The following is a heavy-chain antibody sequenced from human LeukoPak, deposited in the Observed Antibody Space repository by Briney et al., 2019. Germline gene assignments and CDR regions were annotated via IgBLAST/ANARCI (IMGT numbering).Heavy chain of an antibody. CDR3: ARHGVYSSSSYFDY. V-gene: IGHV4-34*01. CDR2: INHSGST. J-gene: IGHJ4*02. D-gene: IGHD6-6*01. Sequence: PSETLSLTCAVYGGSFSGYYWSWIRQPPGKGLEWIGEINHSGSTNYNPSLKSRVTISVDTSKNQFSLKLSSVTAADTAVYYCARHGVYSSSSYFDYLGQGTLVTVSS. CDR1: GGSFSGYY.